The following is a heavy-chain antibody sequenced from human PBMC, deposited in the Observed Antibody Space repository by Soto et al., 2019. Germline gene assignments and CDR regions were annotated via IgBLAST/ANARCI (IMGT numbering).Heavy chain of an antibody. Sequence: SVKVSCKASGGTFSSYTISWVRQAPGQGLEWMGRIIPILGIANYAQKFQGRVTITADKSTSTAYMELSSLRSEDTAVYYCARLGCCSSTSCGFVSYYYMDVWGKGTTVTVSS. CDR1: GGTFSSYT. J-gene: IGHJ6*03. CDR2: IIPILGIA. CDR3: ARLGCCSSTSCGFVSYYYMDV. V-gene: IGHV1-69*02. D-gene: IGHD2-2*01.